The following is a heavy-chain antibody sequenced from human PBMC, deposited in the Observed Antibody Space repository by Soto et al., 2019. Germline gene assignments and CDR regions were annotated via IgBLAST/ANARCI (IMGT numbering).Heavy chain of an antibody. V-gene: IGHV1-24*01. J-gene: IGHJ4*02. CDR1: GYTLTELS. CDR3: ATSWGKYYYDSSGYY. D-gene: IGHD3-22*01. Sequence: GASVKVSCKVSGYTLTELSMHWVRQAPGKGLEWMGGFDPEDGETIYAQKFQGRVTMTEDTSTDTAYMELSSLRSEDTAVYYCATSWGKYYYDSSGYYWGQGTLVTVSS. CDR2: FDPEDGET.